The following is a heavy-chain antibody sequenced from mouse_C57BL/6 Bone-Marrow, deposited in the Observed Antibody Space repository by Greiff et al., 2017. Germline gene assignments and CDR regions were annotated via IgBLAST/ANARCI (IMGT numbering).Heavy chain of an antibody. Sequence: EVQLQQSGPELVKPGASVKISCKASGYTFTDYYMNWVKQSHGKSLEWIGDLNPNNGGTSYNQKLKGKATLTVDKSSSTAYMERRSLTSEDSAVYYCARDYYGSSWYFDYWGQGTILTVSS. J-gene: IGHJ2*01. CDR3: ARDYYGSSWYFDY. CDR1: GYTFTDYY. V-gene: IGHV1-26*01. CDR2: LNPNNGGT. D-gene: IGHD1-1*01.